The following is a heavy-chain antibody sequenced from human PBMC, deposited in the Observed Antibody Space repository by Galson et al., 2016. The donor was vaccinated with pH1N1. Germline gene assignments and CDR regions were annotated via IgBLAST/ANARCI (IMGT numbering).Heavy chain of an antibody. V-gene: IGHV4-39*07. CDR1: GGSISTSNFY. CDR2: IYYSGST. CDR3: ARELGFGAKGRANWFAP. J-gene: IGHJ5*02. Sequence: ETLSLTCTVSGGSISTSNFYWGWIRQSPGKGLEWIGNIYYSGSTYYNPSLKSRVTISVDSFKSQFSLRLSSVTAADTAVYYCARELGFGAKGRANWFAPWGQGTLVTVSS. D-gene: IGHD4/OR15-4a*01.